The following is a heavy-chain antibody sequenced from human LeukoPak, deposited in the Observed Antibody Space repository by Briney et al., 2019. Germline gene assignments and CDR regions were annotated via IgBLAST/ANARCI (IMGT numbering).Heavy chain of an antibody. D-gene: IGHD3-10*01. CDR1: GFTFSSYA. Sequence: SGGSLRLSCAASGFTFSSYAMHWVRQAPGKGLGWVAVISYDGSNKYYADSVKGRFTISRDNSKNTLYLQMNSLRVEDTAVYYCARGALYMYYFDYWGQGTLITVSS. J-gene: IGHJ4*02. CDR3: ARGALYMYYFDY. CDR2: ISYDGSNK. V-gene: IGHV3-30-3*01.